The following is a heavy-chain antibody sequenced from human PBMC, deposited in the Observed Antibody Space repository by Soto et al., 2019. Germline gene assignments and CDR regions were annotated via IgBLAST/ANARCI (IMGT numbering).Heavy chain of an antibody. CDR3: AGDPIVRGVGGWYFDL. Sequence: QVQLQESGPGLVKPSQTLSLTCAVSGGSISRSVYYCNWIRQHPGKGLEWIGYIHNSGTTYYNPSLKVRLTFSVDPSKTQFSRKLSSGTTADTAVFYCAGDPIVRGVGGWYFDLGGRGTLFTVSS. V-gene: IGHV4-31*11. D-gene: IGHD3-10*01. CDR2: IHNSGTT. J-gene: IGHJ2*01. CDR1: GGSISRSVYY.